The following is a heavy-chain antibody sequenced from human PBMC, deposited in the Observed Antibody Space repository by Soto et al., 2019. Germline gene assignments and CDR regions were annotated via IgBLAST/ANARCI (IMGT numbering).Heavy chain of an antibody. D-gene: IGHD6-13*01. CDR3: AKSAAASGINWFDP. Sequence: GGSLRLSCSASGFTFTTYAMTWVRQAPGKGLEWVSAISGSGGSTYYADSVKGRFTISRDNSKNSLYLQMISLRAGDTAVYYCAKSAAASGINWFDPWGQGTLVTVSS. CDR1: GFTFTTYA. J-gene: IGHJ5*02. CDR2: ISGSGGST. V-gene: IGHV3-23*01.